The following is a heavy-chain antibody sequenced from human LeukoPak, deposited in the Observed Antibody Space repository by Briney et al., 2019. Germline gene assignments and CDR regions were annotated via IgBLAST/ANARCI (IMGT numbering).Heavy chain of an antibody. CDR2: ISGSSSYI. D-gene: IGHD3-22*01. Sequence: PGVSLRLSCVVSGFTFSSHSMHWVRQAPGKGLEWVSSISGSSSYIFYADSVKGRFTVSRDNAKNSLYLQMNSLGVEDTAVYYCANWAGYDSSGYYFTGPFDYWGQGTLVTVSS. CDR1: GFTFSSHS. CDR3: ANWAGYDSSGYYFTGPFDY. V-gene: IGHV3-21*01. J-gene: IGHJ4*02.